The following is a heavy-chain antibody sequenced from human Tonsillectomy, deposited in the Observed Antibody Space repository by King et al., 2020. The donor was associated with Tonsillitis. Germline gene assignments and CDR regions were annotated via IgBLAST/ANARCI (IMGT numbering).Heavy chain of an antibody. CDR2: INSDGSTT. Sequence: VQLVESGGGLVQPGGSLRLSCAGSGFTFSSYWMHWVRQAPGEGLVWVSRINSDGSTTSNADSVKGRFTISRDNAKNTLYLQMNSLRAEDTAVYYCTRGGSGFSYHWGQGTLVTVSS. D-gene: IGHD5-18*01. J-gene: IGHJ5*02. CDR1: GFTFSSYW. CDR3: TRGGSGFSYH. V-gene: IGHV3-74*01.